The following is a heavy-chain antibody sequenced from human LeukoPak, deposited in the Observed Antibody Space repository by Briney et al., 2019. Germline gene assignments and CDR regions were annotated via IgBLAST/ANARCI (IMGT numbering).Heavy chain of an antibody. CDR2: ISSNGGST. Sequence: GGSLRLPCSASGFTFSSYAMHWVRQAPGKGLEYVSAISSNGGSTYYADSVKGRFTISRDNSKNTLYLQMSSLRAEDTAVYYCVKVGSKDYTMTNFDYWGQGTLVTVSS. CDR1: GFTFSSYA. D-gene: IGHD3-22*01. CDR3: VKVGSKDYTMTNFDY. V-gene: IGHV3-64D*06. J-gene: IGHJ4*02.